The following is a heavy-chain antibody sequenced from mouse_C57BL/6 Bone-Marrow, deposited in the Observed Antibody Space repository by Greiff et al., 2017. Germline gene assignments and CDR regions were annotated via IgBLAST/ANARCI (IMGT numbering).Heavy chain of an antibody. V-gene: IGHV1-82*01. J-gene: IGHJ2*01. D-gene: IGHD1-1*01. CDR1: GYAFSSSW. CDR2: IYPGDGDT. Sequence: VKLLESGPELVKPGASVKISCKASGYAFSSSWMNWVKQRPGKGLEWIGRIYPGDGDTNYNGKFKGKATLTADKSSSTAYMQLSSLTSEDSAVYFCARSGVTTVAWFDYWGKGTTLTVSS. CDR3: ARSGVTTVAWFDY.